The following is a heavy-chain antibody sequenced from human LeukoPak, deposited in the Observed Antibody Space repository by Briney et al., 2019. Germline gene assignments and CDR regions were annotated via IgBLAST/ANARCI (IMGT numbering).Heavy chain of an antibody. Sequence: SETLSLTCTVSGGSISSGGYYWSWIRQPPGKGLEWIGYIYHSGSTYYNPSLKSRVTISVDRSKNQVSLKLSSVTAADTAVYYCARGQRLYFDYWGQGTLVTVSS. CDR3: ARGQRLYFDY. D-gene: IGHD6-25*01. J-gene: IGHJ4*02. V-gene: IGHV4-30-2*01. CDR2: IYHSGST. CDR1: GGSISSGGYY.